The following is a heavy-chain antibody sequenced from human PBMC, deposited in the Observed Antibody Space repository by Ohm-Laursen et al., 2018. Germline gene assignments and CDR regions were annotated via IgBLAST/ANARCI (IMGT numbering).Heavy chain of an antibody. CDR2: VYYNGYT. J-gene: IGHJ4*02. Sequence: GTLSLTCTVSGGSISRYYWSWIRQPPGKGLEWIGYVYYNGYTNYNPSLKSRVTISVDTPKNQFSLRLSSMTAADTAVYYCAGRGYWGQGTLVTVSS. V-gene: IGHV4-59*12. CDR3: AGRGY. CDR1: GGSISRYY.